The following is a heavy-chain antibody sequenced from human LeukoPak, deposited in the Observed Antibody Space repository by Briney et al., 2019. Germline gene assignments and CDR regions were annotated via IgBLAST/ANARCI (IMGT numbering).Heavy chain of an antibody. Sequence: ASVKVSCKASGYTFTGYYMRWVRQAPGQGLEWMGWINPNSGGTNYAQKFQGRVTMTRDTSISTAYMELSRLRSDDTAVYYCARGRGITTLTIDWFDPWGQGTLVTVSS. V-gene: IGHV1-2*02. D-gene: IGHD3-22*01. CDR1: GYTFTGYY. CDR2: INPNSGGT. CDR3: ARGRGITTLTIDWFDP. J-gene: IGHJ5*02.